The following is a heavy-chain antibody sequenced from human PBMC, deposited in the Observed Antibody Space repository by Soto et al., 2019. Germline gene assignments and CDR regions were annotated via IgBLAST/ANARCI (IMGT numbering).Heavy chain of an antibody. CDR3: AKEPRVLRFLEWLLFDYFDY. Sequence: GGSLRLSCAASGFTFSSYAMSWVRQAPGKGLEWVSFISGSGGSTYYADSVKGRFTISRDNSKNTLYLQMNSLRAEDTAVYYCAKEPRVLRFLEWLLFDYFDYWGQGTLVTVSS. V-gene: IGHV3-23*01. CDR2: ISGSGGST. D-gene: IGHD3-3*01. J-gene: IGHJ4*02. CDR1: GFTFSSYA.